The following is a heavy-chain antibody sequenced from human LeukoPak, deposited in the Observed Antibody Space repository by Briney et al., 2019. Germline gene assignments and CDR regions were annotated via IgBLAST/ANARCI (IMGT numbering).Heavy chain of an antibody. D-gene: IGHD6-13*01. J-gene: IGHJ5*02. Sequence: SDTLSLTCTLAGASISSYYWSWIRQPAGKGREWIGRNYTRSSTNNNPSLKSRVTMSVDTSTNHSSLKLSSVTAADTAVYYWASDWGAAAGPGWFDPWGQGTLVTVSS. V-gene: IGHV4-4*07. CDR2: NYTRSST. CDR1: GASISSYY. CDR3: ASDWGAAAGPGWFDP.